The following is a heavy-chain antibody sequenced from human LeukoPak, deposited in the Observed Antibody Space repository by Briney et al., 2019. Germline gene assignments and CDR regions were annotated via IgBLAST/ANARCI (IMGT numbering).Heavy chain of an antibody. V-gene: IGHV3-23*01. CDR2: ISGSGGST. CDR1: GFTFSSYA. J-gene: IGHJ3*02. CDR3: AKRPGAFDI. Sequence: GGSLRLSCAASGFTFSSYAMSWVRQTPVKGLEWVSVISGSGGSTYYADSVKGRFTISRVNSKNTLYLQMSSLRAEDTAVYYCAKRPGAFDIWGQGTMVTVSS. D-gene: IGHD3-10*01.